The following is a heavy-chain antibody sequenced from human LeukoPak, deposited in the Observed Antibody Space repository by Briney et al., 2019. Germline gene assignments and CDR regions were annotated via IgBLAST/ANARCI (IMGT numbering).Heavy chain of an antibody. D-gene: IGHD5-12*01. Sequence: GGSLRLSCAASGFTFSSYSMNWVRQAPGKGLEWVSYISSSSSTIYYADSVKGRFAISRDNAKNSLYLQMNSLRAKDTAVYYRARSRWLHDYWGQGTLVTVSS. CDR2: ISSSSSTI. V-gene: IGHV3-48*01. J-gene: IGHJ4*02. CDR3: ARSRWLHDY. CDR1: GFTFSSYS.